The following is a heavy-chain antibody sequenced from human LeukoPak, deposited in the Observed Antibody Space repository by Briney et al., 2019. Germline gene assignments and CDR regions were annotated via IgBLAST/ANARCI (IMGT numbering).Heavy chain of an antibody. CDR2: ITANGDRT. CDR3: AKDIYGDPGYFDL. V-gene: IGHV3-23*01. J-gene: IGHJ2*01. CDR1: GFVFRSFA. D-gene: IGHD4-17*01. Sequence: PGGSLRLSCEASGFVFRSFALTWVRQAPGKGLEWVPSITANGDRTYYADSVKGRFTISRENSKNTLYLQMDSLRAEDTAVYYCAKDIYGDPGYFDLWGRGTLVTVSS.